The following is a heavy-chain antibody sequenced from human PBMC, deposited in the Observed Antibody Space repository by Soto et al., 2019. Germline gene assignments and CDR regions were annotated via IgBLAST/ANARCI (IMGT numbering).Heavy chain of an antibody. Sequence: GASVKVSCKASGGTFSSYAISWVRQAPGQGLEWMGGIIPIFGTANYAQKLQGRVTITADESTSTAYMELSSLRSEDTAVYYCAIWCMAVTGTDENDVPFLYGMDVWGKGTTVTVSS. CDR3: AIWCMAVTGTDENDVPFLYGMDV. D-gene: IGHD6-13*01. J-gene: IGHJ6*04. CDR1: GGTFSSYA. V-gene: IGHV1-69*13. CDR2: IIPIFGTA.